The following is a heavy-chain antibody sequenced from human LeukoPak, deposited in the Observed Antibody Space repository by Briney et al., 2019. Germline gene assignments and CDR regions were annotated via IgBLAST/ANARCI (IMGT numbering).Heavy chain of an antibody. V-gene: IGHV3-30*02. CDR3: AKDRHYYDSSGYYSPH. Sequence: PGGSLRLSCAASGFTFSSYGMHWVRQAPGKGLEWVAFIRYDGSNKYYADSVKGRFTISRDNSKNTLYLQMNSLRAEDTAVYYCAKDRHYYDSSGYYSPHWGQGTLVTVSS. J-gene: IGHJ4*02. CDR1: GFTFSSYG. CDR2: IRYDGSNK. D-gene: IGHD3-22*01.